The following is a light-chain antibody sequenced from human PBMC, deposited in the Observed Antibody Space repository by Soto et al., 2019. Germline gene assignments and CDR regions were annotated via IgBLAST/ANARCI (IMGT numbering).Light chain of an antibody. CDR1: QSVSSSY. CDR3: QQYGTSPEWT. V-gene: IGKV3-20*01. J-gene: IGKJ1*01. CDR2: GAS. Sequence: EIVMTQSPGTLSLSPGEGATLSCRASQSVSSSYLAWYQQKPGQAPRLLFYGASSRATGIPDRFSGSGSGTDFTLTISRLETEDFAVYYCQQYGTSPEWTFGQGTKVDIK.